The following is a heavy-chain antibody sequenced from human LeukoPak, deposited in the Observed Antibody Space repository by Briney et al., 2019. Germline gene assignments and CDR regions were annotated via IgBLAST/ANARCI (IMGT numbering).Heavy chain of an antibody. V-gene: IGHV4-4*07. D-gene: IGHD1-26*01. CDR3: ARASGSYPAYYFDY. CDR1: GGSISSYH. J-gene: IGHJ4*02. Sequence: SETLSLTCTVSGGSISSYHWSWIRQPAGKGLEWIGRIYTSGSTNYNPSLKSRVTMSVDTSKNQFSLKLSSVTAADTAVYYCARASGSYPAYYFDYWGQGTLVTVSS. CDR2: IYTSGST.